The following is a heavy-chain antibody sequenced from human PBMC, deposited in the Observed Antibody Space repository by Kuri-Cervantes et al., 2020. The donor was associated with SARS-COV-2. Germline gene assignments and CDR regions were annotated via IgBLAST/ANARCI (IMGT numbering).Heavy chain of an antibody. CDR1: GFAFRTSA. Sequence: GGSLRLSCAASGFAFRTSAMHWVRQAPDKGLEWVAVISYDGINEYYADFVKGRFTISRDNSNNTLYLQMNSLRAEDTAVYYCARGQSYDFWSGYYALWYYYYGMDVWGQGTTVTVSS. CDR2: ISYDGINE. V-gene: IGHV3-30*04. D-gene: IGHD3-3*01. CDR3: ARGQSYDFWSGYYALWYYYYGMDV. J-gene: IGHJ6*02.